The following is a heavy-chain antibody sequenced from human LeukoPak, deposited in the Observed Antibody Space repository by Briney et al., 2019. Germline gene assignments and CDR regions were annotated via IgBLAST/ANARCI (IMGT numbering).Heavy chain of an antibody. CDR3: ARYSSGWWETSFDY. V-gene: IGHV4-59*01. Sequence: ETLSLTCTVSGGSISSYYWSWIRQPPGKGLEWIGYIYYSGSTNYNPSLKSRVTISVDTSKNQFSLKLSSVTAADTAVYYCARYSSGWWETSFDYWGQGTLVTVSS. J-gene: IGHJ4*02. CDR1: GGSISSYY. D-gene: IGHD6-19*01. CDR2: IYYSGST.